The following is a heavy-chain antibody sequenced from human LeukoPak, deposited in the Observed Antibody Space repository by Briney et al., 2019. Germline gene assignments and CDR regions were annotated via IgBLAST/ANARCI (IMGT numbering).Heavy chain of an antibody. CDR1: GGSISSYY. CDR3: ARRLYSTYYYYMDV. D-gene: IGHD6-13*01. Sequence: SETLSLTCTVSGGSISSYYWGWIRQPPGKGLEWIGSIYYSGSTYYNPSLKSRVTISVDTSKNQFSLKLSSVTAADTAVYYCARRLYSTYYYYMDVWGKGTTVTISS. V-gene: IGHV4-39*01. J-gene: IGHJ6*03. CDR2: IYYSGST.